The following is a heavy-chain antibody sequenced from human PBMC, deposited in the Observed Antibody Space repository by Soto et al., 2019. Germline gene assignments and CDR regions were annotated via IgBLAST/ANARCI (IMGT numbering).Heavy chain of an antibody. V-gene: IGHV4-39*01. CDR3: ARLFLFQSRDGRRYTVPVSAVRLNRSTDL. CDR2: IYYSGST. J-gene: IGHJ2*01. Sequence: PGKVMEWIGSIYYSGSTYYNPSLKSRVTISVDTCKNQFSFKLSSVTGSDTAVYYCARLFLFQSRDGRRYTVPVSAVRLNRSTDL. D-gene: IGHD3-9*01.